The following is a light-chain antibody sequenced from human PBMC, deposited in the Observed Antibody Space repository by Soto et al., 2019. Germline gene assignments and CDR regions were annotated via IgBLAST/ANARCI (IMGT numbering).Light chain of an antibody. V-gene: IGKV1-39*01. CDR1: QNISSH. CDR3: QQSYISPFT. J-gene: IGKJ3*01. CDR2: SAS. Sequence: DIQMTQSPSSLSASVGDRVAIPCRASQNISSHLNWYQQKLGRAPKLLIHSASTLQSAVSSRFSGSGSGTDFTLTISILQPEDFATYYCQQSYISPFTFGPGTKVDI.